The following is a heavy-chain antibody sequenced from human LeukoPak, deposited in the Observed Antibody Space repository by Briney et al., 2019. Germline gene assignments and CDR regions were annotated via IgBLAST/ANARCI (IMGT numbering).Heavy chain of an antibody. J-gene: IGHJ6*02. D-gene: IGHD1-26*01. Sequence: SETLSLTCTVSGGSISSYYWSWIRQPPGKGLEWIGYIYYSGSTNYNPSLKSRVTISVDTSKNQFSLKLSSVTAADTAVYYCARGMELLPPSRNYYYYGMDVWGQGTTVTVSS. CDR3: ARGMELLPPSRNYYYYGMDV. CDR2: IYYSGST. CDR1: GGSISSYY. V-gene: IGHV4-59*08.